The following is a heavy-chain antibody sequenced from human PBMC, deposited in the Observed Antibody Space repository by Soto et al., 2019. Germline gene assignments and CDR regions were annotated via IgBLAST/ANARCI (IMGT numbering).Heavy chain of an antibody. D-gene: IGHD3-10*01. CDR1: GFTFSTYW. Sequence: EVRLLESGGGLVQPGGSLRLSCAASGFTFSTYWLHWVRQAPGKGLVWVSRINGDGTTTQYADSVKGRFTISRDNAKNTLYLQMNTLRGDDTAMYYCASIPMVRGTSDYWGQGTLVTVSP. CDR3: ASIPMVRGTSDY. CDR2: INGDGTTT. V-gene: IGHV3-74*02. J-gene: IGHJ4*01.